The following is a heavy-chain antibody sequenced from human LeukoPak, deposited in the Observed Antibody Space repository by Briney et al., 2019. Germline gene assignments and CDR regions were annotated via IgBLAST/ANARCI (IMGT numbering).Heavy chain of an antibody. Sequence: PGGSLRLSCVASGTTFTTRAMSWVRQAPGKGLEWVSSISSSSSYIYYADSVKGRFTISRDNAKNSLYLQMNSLRAEDTAVYYCARSGCSSTSCYYYYYGMDVWGKGTTVTVSS. CDR1: GTTFTTRA. CDR3: ARSGCSSTSCYYYYYGMDV. J-gene: IGHJ6*04. D-gene: IGHD2-2*01. CDR2: ISSSSSYI. V-gene: IGHV3-21*01.